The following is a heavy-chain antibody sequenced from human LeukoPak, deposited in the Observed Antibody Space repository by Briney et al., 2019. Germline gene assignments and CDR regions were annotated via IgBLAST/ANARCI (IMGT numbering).Heavy chain of an antibody. V-gene: IGHV5-51*01. D-gene: IGHD3-22*01. CDR1: GYSFTNQW. CDR2: IYPADSDT. J-gene: IGHJ4*02. Sequence: GESLKISCKGSGYSFTNQWIGWVRQMPGKGLEWMGIIYPADSDTRYSPSFQGQVTISADKSISTAYLQWSSLKASDTAMYYCARHAYYYDNSGYYFGYWGQGTLVTVSS. CDR3: ARHAYYYDNSGYYFGY.